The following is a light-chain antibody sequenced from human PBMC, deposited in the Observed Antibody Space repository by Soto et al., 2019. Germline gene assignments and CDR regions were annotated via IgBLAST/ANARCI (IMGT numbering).Light chain of an antibody. V-gene: IGKV3-15*01. Sequence: EIVMTQSPATLSVSPGERATLSCRASQNVNSNLAWYQQKPGQAPRLLIYGASTRATGIPARFSGSGSGTDFTLTISSLEPEDFAVYYCQQGSNWYTFGQGTKVDIK. CDR2: GAS. CDR3: QQGSNWYT. J-gene: IGKJ2*01. CDR1: QNVNSN.